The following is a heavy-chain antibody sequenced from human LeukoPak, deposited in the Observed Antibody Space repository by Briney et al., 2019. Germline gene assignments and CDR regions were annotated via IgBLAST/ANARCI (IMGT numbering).Heavy chain of an antibody. D-gene: IGHD2-15*01. J-gene: IGHJ5*02. Sequence: PGGSLRLSCAASGFNFSSYWMSWVRQAPGKGLEWVANIKQDGSEKYHVDSVKGRFTISRDNAKKSLYLQMKSLRAEDTAVYYCARDERYCSGGSCYEDWFDPWGQGTLVTVSS. V-gene: IGHV3-7*01. CDR3: ARDERYCSGGSCYEDWFDP. CDR1: GFNFSSYW. CDR2: IKQDGSEK.